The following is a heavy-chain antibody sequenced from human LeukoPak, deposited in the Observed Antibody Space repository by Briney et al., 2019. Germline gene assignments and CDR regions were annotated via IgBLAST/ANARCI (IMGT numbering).Heavy chain of an antibody. CDR2: ISAYNGNT. D-gene: IGHD5-18*01. Sequence: GASVTVSCKASGYTFTSYGISWVRQAPGQGLEWMGWISAYNGNTSYAQRLQGRVTMTTDTSTSTAYMELRSLRSDDTAVYYCARDLIQLWLGSVDYWGQGTLVTVSS. J-gene: IGHJ4*02. V-gene: IGHV1-18*01. CDR3: ARDLIQLWLGSVDY. CDR1: GYTFTSYG.